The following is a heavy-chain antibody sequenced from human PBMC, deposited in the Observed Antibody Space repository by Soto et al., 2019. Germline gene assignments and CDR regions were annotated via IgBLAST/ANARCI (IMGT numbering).Heavy chain of an antibody. CDR2: INTYNGMT. CDR1: GYTFINYH. V-gene: IGHV1-18*01. Sequence: QVQLVQSGGEVKKPGASVTDSCKASGYTFINYHITWVRQAPGQGLEWMAWINTYNGMTDYAQRFQGRVTMTRDTSTRTAYMERRNLGSDDTAVHFCAESPGGEMATDWGQGTLVTVSS. D-gene: IGHD5-12*01. J-gene: IGHJ4*02. CDR3: AESPGGEMATD.